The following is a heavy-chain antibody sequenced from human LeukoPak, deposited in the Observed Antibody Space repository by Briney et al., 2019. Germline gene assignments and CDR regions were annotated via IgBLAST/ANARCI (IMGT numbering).Heavy chain of an antibody. CDR1: GFTFTSSA. J-gene: IGHJ3*02. Sequence: SAKVSCKASGFTFTSSAMQWVRQARGQRLEWIGWIVVGSGNTNYAQKFQERVTITRDMSTSTAYMELSSLRSEDTAVYYCFTVTTGVPNAFDIWGQGTMVTVSS. D-gene: IGHD4-17*01. CDR2: IVVGSGNT. CDR3: FTVTTGVPNAFDI. V-gene: IGHV1-58*02.